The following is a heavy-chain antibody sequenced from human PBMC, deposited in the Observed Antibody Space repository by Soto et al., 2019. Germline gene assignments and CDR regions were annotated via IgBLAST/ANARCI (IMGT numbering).Heavy chain of an antibody. D-gene: IGHD2-2*01. CDR2: INSRGGST. CDR1: GFTFSSYA. V-gene: IGHV3-23*01. CDR3: SKDRSSTSRYAFDF. J-gene: IGHJ4*02. Sequence: PGGSLRLSCAASGFTFSSYAMSWVRQAPGKGLEWVSAINSRGGSTYYADSVKGRFTISRDSSKNTLYLQMNSLRAEDTAVYYCSKDRSSTSRYAFDFWGQGTLVPVSS.